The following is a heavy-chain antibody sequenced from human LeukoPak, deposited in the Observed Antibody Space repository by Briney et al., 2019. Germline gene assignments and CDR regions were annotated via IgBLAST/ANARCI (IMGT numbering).Heavy chain of an antibody. D-gene: IGHD4-11*01. V-gene: IGHV3-33*06. J-gene: IGHJ4*02. CDR1: GFTFSHYG. CDR3: AKDAQRGFDFSNSLES. CDR2: IWSDGTEK. Sequence: GGSLRLSCATSGFTFSHYGRDWVRQAPGKGLEWVAVIWSDGTEKYYGDSVKGRFTISRDNSKKTVYLQMNSLRVEDTAVYYCAKDAQRGFDFSNSLESWGQGTLVTVSS.